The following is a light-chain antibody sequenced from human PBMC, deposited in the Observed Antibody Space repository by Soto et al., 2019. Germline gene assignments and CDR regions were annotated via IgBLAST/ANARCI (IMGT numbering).Light chain of an antibody. V-gene: IGKV1-27*01. Sequence: DIQMTQSPSSLSSSVGDRVTITCRASQGISNYFAWYQQKPGKVPKLLIYAASTLKSGVPSRFSGSGSGTDFTLTSSSLQPEDVATYYCQKYNSAPRTFGQGTKVEIK. J-gene: IGKJ1*01. CDR2: AAS. CDR1: QGISNY. CDR3: QKYNSAPRT.